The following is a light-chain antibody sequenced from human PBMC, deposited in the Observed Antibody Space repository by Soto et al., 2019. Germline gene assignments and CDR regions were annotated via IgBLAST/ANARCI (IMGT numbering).Light chain of an antibody. CDR3: QQLET. CDR1: QGISSY. Sequence: DIQLTQSPSFLSASVGDRVTITCRASQGISSYLAWYQQKPGKAPKLLIYAASTLQSGVPSRFSGSGSVTEFTLTISSLQPEDFATYFCQQLETFGPGTKVDIK. V-gene: IGKV1-9*01. J-gene: IGKJ3*01. CDR2: AAS.